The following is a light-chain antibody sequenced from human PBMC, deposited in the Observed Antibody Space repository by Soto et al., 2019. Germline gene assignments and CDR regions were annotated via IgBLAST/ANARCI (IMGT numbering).Light chain of an antibody. CDR1: RTVDTN. CDR3: QQYNNWPPGAT. J-gene: IGKJ3*01. Sequence: DIVMTQSPATLSVSPGERATLSCRASRTVDTNLAWYQQKPGQAPRLLIYYTSTRATGIPARFSGSGSGEEFTLTISSLQSEDVAVYYCQQYNNWPPGATFGPGTKVDIK. V-gene: IGKV3-15*01. CDR2: YTS.